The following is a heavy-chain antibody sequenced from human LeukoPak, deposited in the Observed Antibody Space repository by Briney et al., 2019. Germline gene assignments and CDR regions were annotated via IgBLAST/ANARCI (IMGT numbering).Heavy chain of an antibody. V-gene: IGHV4-61*03. CDR2: ISYSGNT. CDR1: GDSVSSLHSY. Sequence: SETLSLSCSVSGDSVSSLHSYWTWIRQPPGKGLEWIGYISYSGNTNYNPSLKSRVTISVDTSENYFSLRLTSVTAADTAVYYCARDYRLEGAWENYFYAMDVWGQGTTVTVSS. CDR3: ARDYRLEGAWENYFYAMDV. D-gene: IGHD1-26*01. J-gene: IGHJ6*02.